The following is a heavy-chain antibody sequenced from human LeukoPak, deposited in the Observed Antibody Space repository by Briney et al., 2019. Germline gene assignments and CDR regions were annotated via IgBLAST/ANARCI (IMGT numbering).Heavy chain of an antibody. CDR2: IYYSGSA. CDR1: GGSISSSSYY. Sequence: SETLSLTCTVSGGSISSSSYYWGWIRQPPGKGLEWIGSIYYSGSAYYNPSLKSRVTISVDTSKNQFSLKLSSVTAADTAVYYCARITAMGATNYYYNYMDVWGKGTTVTVSS. V-gene: IGHV4-39*07. CDR3: ARITAMGATNYYYNYMDV. J-gene: IGHJ6*03. D-gene: IGHD5-18*01.